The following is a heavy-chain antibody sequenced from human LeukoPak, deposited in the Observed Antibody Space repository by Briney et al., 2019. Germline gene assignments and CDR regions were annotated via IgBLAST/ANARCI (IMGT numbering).Heavy chain of an antibody. D-gene: IGHD6-19*01. CDR2: IYYSGST. Sequence: SETLSLTCTVSGGSISSSSYYWGWIRQPPVKGLEWIGSIYYSGSTYYNPSLKSRVTISVDTSKNQFSLKLSSVTAADTAVYYCAREYSSGWSPGFDPWGQGTLVTVSS. V-gene: IGHV4-39*07. J-gene: IGHJ5*02. CDR1: GGSISSSSYY. CDR3: AREYSSGWSPGFDP.